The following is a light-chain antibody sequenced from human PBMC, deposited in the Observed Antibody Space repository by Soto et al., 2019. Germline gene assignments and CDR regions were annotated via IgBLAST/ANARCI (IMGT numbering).Light chain of an antibody. Sequence: EIVLTQSPATLSVSPGDRATLYFRARQYIANILGGYQQKRGQPSRLLVYDPSTRATGIPSRFSGSGSGADFTLTISNLEPDDFAIYYCQKRTEWPLTCGGGTKV. CDR1: QYIANI. CDR3: QKRTEWPLT. J-gene: IGKJ4*01. V-gene: IGKV3-11*01. CDR2: DPS.